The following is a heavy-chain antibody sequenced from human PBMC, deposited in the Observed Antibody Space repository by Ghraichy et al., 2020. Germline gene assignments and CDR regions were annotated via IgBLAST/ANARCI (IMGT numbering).Heavy chain of an antibody. Sequence: ESLNISCTVSGGSISSSSYYWGWIRQPPGKGLEWIGSIYYSGSTYYNPSLKSRVTISVDTSKNQFSLKLSSVTAADTAVYYCAREGGDDYGGEALDYWGQGTLVTVSS. V-gene: IGHV4-39*02. CDR1: GGSISSSSYY. J-gene: IGHJ4*02. CDR3: AREGGDDYGGEALDY. CDR2: IYYSGST. D-gene: IGHD4-23*01.